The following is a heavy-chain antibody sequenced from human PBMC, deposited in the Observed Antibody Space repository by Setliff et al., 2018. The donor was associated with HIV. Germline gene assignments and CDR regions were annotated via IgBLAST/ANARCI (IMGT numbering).Heavy chain of an antibody. D-gene: IGHD6-19*01. Sequence: ASVKVSCKASGYNFSSNGISWVRQAPGQGLEWMRWISSYNGNTKYAQKVQGRVTMTKDTSTSTAYMELRSLRSDDTAVYYCARVSRSGWFFDWWGQGSLVTVSS. CDR3: ARVSRSGWFFDW. J-gene: IGHJ4*02. V-gene: IGHV1-18*01. CDR1: GYNFSSNG. CDR2: ISSYNGNT.